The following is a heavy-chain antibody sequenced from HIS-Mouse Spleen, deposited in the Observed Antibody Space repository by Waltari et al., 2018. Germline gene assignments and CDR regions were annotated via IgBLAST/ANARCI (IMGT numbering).Heavy chain of an antibody. CDR3: AKDTSWGANY. CDR1: GFTFSSYA. D-gene: IGHD2-2*01. V-gene: IGHV3-23*01. Sequence: EVQLLESGGGLVQPGGSLRLSCAASGFTFSSYAMSWVRQAPGKGLGWVSAIRGIGGSTYDADSVKGRLTISRDNSKNTLYLQMNSLRAEDTAVYYCAKDTSWGANYWGQGTLVTVSS. CDR2: IRGIGGST. J-gene: IGHJ4*02.